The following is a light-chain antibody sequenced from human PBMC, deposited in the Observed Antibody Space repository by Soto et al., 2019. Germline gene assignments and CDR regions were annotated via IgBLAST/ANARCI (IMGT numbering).Light chain of an antibody. V-gene: IGKV3-15*01. J-gene: IGKJ4*01. Sequence: EVVMTQSPVTLSVSPGERATLFCRASQSVRSHLAWFQQKPGQAPNLLILGASTRATGVPARFSGSESGTEFTLTISSLQSEDVGLYFCQQYNDWPRTCGGGTKVDIK. CDR3: QQYNDWPRT. CDR2: GAS. CDR1: QSVRSH.